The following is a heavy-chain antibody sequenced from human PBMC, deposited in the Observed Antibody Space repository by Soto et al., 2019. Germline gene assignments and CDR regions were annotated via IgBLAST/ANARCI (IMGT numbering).Heavy chain of an antibody. CDR1: GYSFTSYW. D-gene: IGHD3-22*01. Sequence: GALKISCKGSGYSFTSYWIGWVRQMPGKGLEWMGIIYPGDSDTRYSPSFQGQVTISADKSISTAYLQWSSLKASDTAMYYCASGGAYYYDSSGYYGDAFDIWGQGTMVTVSS. J-gene: IGHJ3*02. V-gene: IGHV5-51*01. CDR3: ASGGAYYYDSSGYYGDAFDI. CDR2: IYPGDSDT.